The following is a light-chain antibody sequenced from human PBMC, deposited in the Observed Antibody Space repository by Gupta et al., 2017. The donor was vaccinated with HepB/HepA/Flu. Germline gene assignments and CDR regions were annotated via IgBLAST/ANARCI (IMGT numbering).Light chain of an antibody. J-gene: IGKJ4*01. CDR2: AAS. CDR3: QQSDTTPLT. Sequence: DIQMTQSPSSLSASVGDRVTITCRASQSISNYVNWYQEKVGKAPKILIYAASTLQSGVPSRFSGSASGTDFTLTISSLQPEDFATYYCQQSDTTPLTFGGGTKVEIK. CDR1: QSISNY. V-gene: IGKV1-39*01.